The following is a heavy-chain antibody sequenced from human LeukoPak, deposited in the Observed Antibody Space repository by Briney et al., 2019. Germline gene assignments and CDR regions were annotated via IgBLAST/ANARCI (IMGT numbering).Heavy chain of an antibody. Sequence: GESLKISCKGSGYSFTIYWIGWVRQMPGKGLEWMGIIYPGDSDTRYSPSFQGQVTISADKSISTAYLQWSSLKASDTAMYYCARPYGSGSYLYYFDSWGQGTLVTVSS. V-gene: IGHV5-51*01. CDR2: IYPGDSDT. CDR1: GYSFTIYW. D-gene: IGHD3-10*01. CDR3: ARPYGSGSYLYYFDS. J-gene: IGHJ4*02.